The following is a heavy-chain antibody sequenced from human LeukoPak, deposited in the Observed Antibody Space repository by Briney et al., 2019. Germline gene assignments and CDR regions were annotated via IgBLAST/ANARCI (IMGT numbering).Heavy chain of an antibody. CDR1: GYTFTSYD. Sequence: ASVKVSCKASGYTFTSYDINWVRQATGQGLEWMGWMNHYSGNTGYAQKFQGRVTMTRNTSISTAYMELSSLRSEDTAVYCCARSYYYYGMDVWGQGTTVTVSS. CDR3: ARSYYYYGMDV. V-gene: IGHV1-8*01. CDR2: MNHYSGNT. J-gene: IGHJ6*02.